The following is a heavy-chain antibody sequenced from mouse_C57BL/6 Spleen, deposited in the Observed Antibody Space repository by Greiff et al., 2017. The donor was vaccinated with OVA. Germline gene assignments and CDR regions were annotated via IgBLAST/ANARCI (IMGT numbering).Heavy chain of an antibody. J-gene: IGHJ4*01. CDR3: ARWTSYAMDY. Sequence: VKLQQPGAELVRPGSSVKLSCKASGYTFTSYWMHWVKQRPIQGLEWIGNIDPSDSETHYNQKFKDKATLTVDKSSSTAYMQLSSLTSEDSAVYYCARWTSYAMDYWGQGTSVTVAS. V-gene: IGHV1-52*01. CDR1: GYTFTSYW. CDR2: IDPSDSET.